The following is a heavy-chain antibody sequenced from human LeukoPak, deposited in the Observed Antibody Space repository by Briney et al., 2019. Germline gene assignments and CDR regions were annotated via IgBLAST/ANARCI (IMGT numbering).Heavy chain of an antibody. CDR3: ATDSRLYPVYSGSYYDY. J-gene: IGHJ4*02. Sequence: ASVKVSCKASGYTFTSYYMHWVRQDPGKGLEWMGGFDPEDGETIYAQKFQGRVTMTEDTSTDTAYMELSSLRSEDTAVYYCATDSRLYPVYSGSYYDYWGQGTLVTVSS. V-gene: IGHV1-24*01. CDR2: FDPEDGET. CDR1: GYTFTSYY. D-gene: IGHD1-26*01.